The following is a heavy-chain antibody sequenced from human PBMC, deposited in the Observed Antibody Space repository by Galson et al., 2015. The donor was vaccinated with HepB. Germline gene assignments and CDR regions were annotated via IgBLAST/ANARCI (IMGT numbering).Heavy chain of an antibody. CDR1: GYTFTSYA. D-gene: IGHD3-10*02. V-gene: IGHV1-3*01. CDR3: ARDLVRGVTIPSDY. Sequence: SVKVSCKASGYTFTSYAMHWVRQAPGQRLEWMGWINAGNGNTKYSQKFQGRVTITRDTSASTAYMELSSLRSEDTAVYYCARDLVRGVTIPSDYWGQGTLVTVSS. J-gene: IGHJ4*02. CDR2: INAGNGNT.